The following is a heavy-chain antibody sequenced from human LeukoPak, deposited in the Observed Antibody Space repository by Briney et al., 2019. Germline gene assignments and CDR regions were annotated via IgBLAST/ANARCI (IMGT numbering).Heavy chain of an antibody. CDR1: GGSISSSSYY. D-gene: IGHD2-2*02. J-gene: IGHJ4*02. CDR2: IYYSGST. Sequence: SETLSLTCTVSGGSISSSSYYWGWIRQPPGKGLEWIGSIYYSGSTYYNPSLKSRVTISVDTSKNQFSLKLSSVTAADTAVYYCARQERGYCSSTSCYTRGSPDYWGQGTLVTVSS. V-gene: IGHV4-39*01. CDR3: ARQERGYCSSTSCYTRGSPDY.